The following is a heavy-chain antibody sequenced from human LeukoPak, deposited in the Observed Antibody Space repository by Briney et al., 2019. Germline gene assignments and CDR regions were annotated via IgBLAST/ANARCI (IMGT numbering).Heavy chain of an antibody. Sequence: GGSLRLSCVGFGFTFSDYGMHWVRQAPGKRLEWVAITSYDGTNKYYAESVKGRFTISRDNSKNTVYLQMNSLRTDDTAVYYCAKDEGFGESLYYFDNWGQGTLVTVSA. V-gene: IGHV3-30*18. D-gene: IGHD3-10*01. CDR1: GFTFSDYG. CDR2: TSYDGTNK. CDR3: AKDEGFGESLYYFDN. J-gene: IGHJ4*02.